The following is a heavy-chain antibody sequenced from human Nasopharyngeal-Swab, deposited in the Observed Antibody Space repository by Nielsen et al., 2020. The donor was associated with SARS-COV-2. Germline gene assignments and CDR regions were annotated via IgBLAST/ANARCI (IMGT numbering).Heavy chain of an antibody. J-gene: IGHJ5*02. CDR1: GGTFSSYA. D-gene: IGHD2-2*01. V-gene: IGHV1-69*13. CDR3: AAGPVVPAAMYWFDP. CDR2: IIPIFGIA. Sequence: SVKVSCKASGGTFSSYAISWVRQAPGQGLEWMGGIIPIFGIANYAQKFQGRVTITADESTSTAYMELSSLRSEDTAVYYCAAGPVVPAAMYWFDPWGQGTLVTVSS.